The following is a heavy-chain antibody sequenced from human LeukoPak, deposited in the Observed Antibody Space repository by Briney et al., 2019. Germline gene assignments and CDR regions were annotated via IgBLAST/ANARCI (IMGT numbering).Heavy chain of an antibody. D-gene: IGHD2-15*01. Sequence: TGGSLRLSCVASGFSLSTFAMSWVRQSPEKGLEWVSAIGASDGYTYHADSVKGRFTMSRDISRNTVYLQMNSLRVDDTAVYFCARAPVVSCRGAFCYPLDYWGHGILIAVSS. CDR3: ARAPVVSCRGAFCYPLDY. V-gene: IGHV3-23*01. J-gene: IGHJ4*01. CDR2: IGASDGYT. CDR1: GFSLSTFA.